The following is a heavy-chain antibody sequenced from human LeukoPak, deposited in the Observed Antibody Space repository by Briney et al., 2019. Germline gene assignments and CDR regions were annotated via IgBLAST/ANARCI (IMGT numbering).Heavy chain of an antibody. J-gene: IGHJ4*02. Sequence: GGSLRLSGAASGFTFSSYAMSWVRQDPGKGLECVSGISWNSGSIGYADSVKGRFTISRDNAKNSLYLQMNSLGAEDTALYYCAKYSGSYLSIGHYFDYWGQGTLVTVSS. CDR1: GFTFSSYA. D-gene: IGHD1-26*01. CDR3: AKYSGSYLSIGHYFDY. CDR2: ISWNSGSI. V-gene: IGHV3-9*01.